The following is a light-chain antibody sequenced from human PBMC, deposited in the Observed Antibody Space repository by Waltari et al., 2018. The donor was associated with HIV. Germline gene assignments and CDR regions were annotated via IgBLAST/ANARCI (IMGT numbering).Light chain of an antibody. Sequence: DIVMTQSPDSLVVSLGERATINCKSSQSVLNSSSNKNSLAWYQQKSGQPPNLLIYWASTRESGVPERFSGSGSGTDFTLTISSLQAADVAVYYCQQHYTSPYTFGQGTKLEIK. V-gene: IGKV4-1*01. J-gene: IGKJ2*01. CDR3: QQHYTSPYT. CDR2: WAS. CDR1: QSVLNSSSNKNS.